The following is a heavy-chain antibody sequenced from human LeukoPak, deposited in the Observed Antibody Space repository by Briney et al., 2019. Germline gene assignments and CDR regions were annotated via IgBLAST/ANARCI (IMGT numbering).Heavy chain of an antibody. D-gene: IGHD1-26*01. CDR2: ITSSSSYI. J-gene: IGHJ4*02. CDR3: ARVRWELPLDY. Sequence: GGSLRLSCAASGFTFSSYSTNLVRQAPGKGLEWVSSITSSSSYIYSAGSVKGRFTISRDNAKNSLYLQMNSLRAEDTAVYYCARVRWELPLDYWGQGTLVTVSS. V-gene: IGHV3-21*01. CDR1: GFTFSSYS.